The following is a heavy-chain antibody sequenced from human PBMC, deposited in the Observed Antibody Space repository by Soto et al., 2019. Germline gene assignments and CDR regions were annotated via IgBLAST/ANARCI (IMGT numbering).Heavy chain of an antibody. CDR1: GFTFSSYW. CDR3: ARETFFSSGYYGYFDY. V-gene: IGHV3-74*01. D-gene: IGHD3-22*01. CDR2: INSDGSST. J-gene: IGHJ4*02. Sequence: GGSLRLSCAASGFTFSSYWMHWVRQAPGKGLVWVSRINSDGSSTSYADSVKGRFTISRDNAKNTLYLQMNSLRAEDTAVYYCARETFFSSGYYGYFDYWGQGTLVTVSS.